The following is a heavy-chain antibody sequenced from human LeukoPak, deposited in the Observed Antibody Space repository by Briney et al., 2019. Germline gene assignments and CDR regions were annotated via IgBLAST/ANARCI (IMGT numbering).Heavy chain of an antibody. V-gene: IGHV4-34*01. CDR1: GGSFSGYY. D-gene: IGHD5-18*01. CDR3: ARDVYSDGFDY. J-gene: IGHJ4*02. CDR2: INHSGST. Sequence: PSETLALTCAVYGGSFSGYYWSWTRQPPGKGLEWIGEINHSGSTNYNPSLKSRVTISVDTSKNQFSLKLSSVTAADTAVYYCARDVYSDGFDYWGQGTLVTVSS.